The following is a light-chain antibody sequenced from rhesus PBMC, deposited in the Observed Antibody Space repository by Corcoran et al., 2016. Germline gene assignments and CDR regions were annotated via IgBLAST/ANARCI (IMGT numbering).Light chain of an antibody. V-gene: IGKV3-35*01. Sequence: PGVGATLSCRASQSVNGRLAWYQQKPGQTPRLLVYDASTRATGIPDRFSGGGSGTDFFLTVSSLEPEDGGVYYCQQYSNWPWTFGQETKVDIK. CDR3: QQYSNWPWT. CDR2: DAS. CDR1: QSVNGR. J-gene: IGKJ1*01.